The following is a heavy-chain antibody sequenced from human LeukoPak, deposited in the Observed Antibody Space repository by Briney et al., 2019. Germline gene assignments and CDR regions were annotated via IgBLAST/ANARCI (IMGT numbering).Heavy chain of an antibody. D-gene: IGHD2-2*01. CDR2: IRYDGSSK. CDR1: GFTFSSYG. Sequence: PGGSLRLSCAASGFTFSSYGMHWVRQAPGKGLEWVAFIRYDGSSKYYADSVKGRFTISRDNSKNTLCLQMNSLRAEDTAVYYCAKVGRTSCWDWGQGTLVTVSS. V-gene: IGHV3-30*02. CDR3: AKVGRTSCWD. J-gene: IGHJ4*02.